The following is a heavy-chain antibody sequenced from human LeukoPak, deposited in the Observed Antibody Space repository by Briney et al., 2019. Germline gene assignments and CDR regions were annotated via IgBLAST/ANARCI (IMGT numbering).Heavy chain of an antibody. CDR1: GFTFSSYG. V-gene: IGHV3-23*01. CDR3: AKDFYAGTYYFDY. CDR2: ISGSGGST. J-gene: IGHJ4*02. D-gene: IGHD3-16*01. Sequence: PGGSLRLSCAASGFTFSSYGMSWVRQAPGKGLEWVSAISGSGGSTYYADSVKGRFTISRDNSKNTLYLQMNSLRAEDTAVYYCAKDFYAGTYYFDYWGQGTLVTVSS.